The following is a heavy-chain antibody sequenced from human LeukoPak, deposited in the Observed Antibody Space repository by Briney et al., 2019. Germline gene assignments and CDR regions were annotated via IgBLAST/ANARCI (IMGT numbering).Heavy chain of an antibody. Sequence: GASVKVSCKASGYTFTSYGISWVRQAPGQGLEWMGWISTYNGNTNYAQKLQGRVTMTTDTSTSTAYMELRSLRSDDTAVYYCARDQTFGVVVIPSQFDYWGQGTLVTVSS. CDR3: ARDQTFGVVVIPSQFDY. D-gene: IGHD3-22*01. J-gene: IGHJ4*02. CDR1: GYTFTSYG. CDR2: ISTYNGNT. V-gene: IGHV1-18*01.